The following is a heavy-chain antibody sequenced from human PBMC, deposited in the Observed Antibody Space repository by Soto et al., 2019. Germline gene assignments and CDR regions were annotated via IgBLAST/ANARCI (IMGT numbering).Heavy chain of an antibody. CDR2: IYYSGST. J-gene: IGHJ6*02. Sequence: LQPPGKGLEWIGYIYYSGSTNYNPSLKSRVTISVDTSKNQFSLKLSSVTAADTAVYYCARGAYDFWSGYGYYYYGMDVWGQGTTVTVSS. D-gene: IGHD3-3*01. CDR3: ARGAYDFWSGYGYYYYGMDV. V-gene: IGHV4-59*01.